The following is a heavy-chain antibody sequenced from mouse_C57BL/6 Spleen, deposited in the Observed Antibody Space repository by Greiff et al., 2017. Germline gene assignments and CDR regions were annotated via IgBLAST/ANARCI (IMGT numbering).Heavy chain of an antibody. CDR2: IGPGSGST. J-gene: IGHJ4*01. D-gene: IGHD2-3*01. CDR3: ASEDVYYVEGY. V-gene: IGHV1-77*01. Sequence: QVQLQQSGAELVKPGASVKLSCKASGYTFTDFYINWVKQRPGQGLGLIGKIGPGSGSTYYNEKVKGKGTMTADKSSSTGYMQLSSLTSEDSAVYFCASEDVYYVEGYWGQGTSVTVSS. CDR1: GYTFTDFY.